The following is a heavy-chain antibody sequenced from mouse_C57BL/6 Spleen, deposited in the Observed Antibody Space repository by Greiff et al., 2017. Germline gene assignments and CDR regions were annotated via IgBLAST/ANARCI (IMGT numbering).Heavy chain of an antibody. V-gene: IGHV5-17*01. J-gene: IGHJ4*01. D-gene: IGHD4-1*01. CDR2: ISSGSSTI. CDR1: GFTFSDYG. CDR3: ARRLTGTYYYAMDY. Sequence: EVQLVESGGGLVKPGGSLKLSCAASGFTFSDYGMHWVRQAPEKGLEWVAYISSGSSTIYYAATVKGRLTISRDNAKNTLFLRMTSLRSDDTAMYYCARRLTGTYYYAMDYWGQGTSVTVSS.